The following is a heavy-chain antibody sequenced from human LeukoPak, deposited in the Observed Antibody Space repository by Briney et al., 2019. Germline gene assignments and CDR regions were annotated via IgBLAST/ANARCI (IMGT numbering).Heavy chain of an antibody. V-gene: IGHV4-39*01. Sequence: SETLSLTCTVSGGSISSSGYYWGWIRQPPGKGLEWIGSIYYSGSTYYNPSLKSRVTISVDTSKNQFSLKLSSVTAADTAAYYCTRLNDYAWYFDLWGRGTLVTVSS. CDR1: GGSISSSGYY. CDR2: IYYSGST. J-gene: IGHJ2*01. CDR3: TRLNDYAWYFDL. D-gene: IGHD4-17*01.